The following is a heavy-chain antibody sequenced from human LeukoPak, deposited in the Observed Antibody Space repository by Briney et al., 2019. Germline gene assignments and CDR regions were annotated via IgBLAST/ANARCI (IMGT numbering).Heavy chain of an antibody. J-gene: IGHJ4*02. V-gene: IGHV3-23*01. Sequence: GWSVTLSCVSSGLSFSSYALRWLRQAPGRGRDWVSAITTSGGITHNPDSVSGRPTISSHNSKNTLYLQINSLGAEDRAVYYCARLASGDLHYYFDYWGQGTLVTVSS. CDR1: GLSFSSYA. CDR2: ITTSGGIT. CDR3: ARLASGDLHYYFDY. D-gene: IGHD3-10*01.